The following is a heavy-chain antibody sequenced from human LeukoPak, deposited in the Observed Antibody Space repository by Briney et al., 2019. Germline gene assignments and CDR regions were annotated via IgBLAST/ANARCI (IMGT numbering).Heavy chain of an antibody. D-gene: IGHD3-22*01. Sequence: GGSLRLSCAASGFTFSSYCMNWVRQAPGKGLEWVSSISSSSSYIYYADSVKGRFTISRDNANNSLYLQMNSLRAEDTAVYYCARAITMIVVAAGYWGQGTLVTVSS. CDR3: ARAITMIVVAAGY. V-gene: IGHV3-21*01. CDR2: ISSSSSYI. J-gene: IGHJ4*02. CDR1: GFTFSSYC.